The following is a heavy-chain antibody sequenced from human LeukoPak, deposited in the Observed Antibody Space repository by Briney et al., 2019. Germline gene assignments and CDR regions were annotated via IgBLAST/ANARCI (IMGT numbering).Heavy chain of an antibody. D-gene: IGHD3-3*01. CDR2: IYYSGGT. V-gene: IGHV4-59*01. CDR1: GGSISSYY. J-gene: IGHJ6*03. CDR3: ARGLLDDLPHYDFWSGYYDYYYYYMDV. Sequence: SETLSLTCTVSGGSISSYYWSWVRQPPGKGLEWIGYIYYSGGTNYNPSLKSRVTISVDTSKNQFSLKLSSVTAADTAVYYCARGLLDDLPHYDFWSGYYDYYYYYMDVWGKGTTVTVSS.